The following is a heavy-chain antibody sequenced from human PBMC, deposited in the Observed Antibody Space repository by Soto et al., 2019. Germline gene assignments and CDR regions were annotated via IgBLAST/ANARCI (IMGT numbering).Heavy chain of an antibody. Sequence: QVQLQESGPGLVKPSDTLSLTCAVSGYSISSSNWWGWIRQPPGKGLEWFGYIYYSGSTYYNPSLKSRVTMSVDTSKTQFSLKLSSVTAVDTAVYYCARSAVAITSVGYFDYWGQGTLVTVSS. V-gene: IGHV4-28*01. D-gene: IGHD3-22*01. J-gene: IGHJ4*02. CDR3: ARSAVAITSVGYFDY. CDR2: IYYSGST. CDR1: GYSISSSNW.